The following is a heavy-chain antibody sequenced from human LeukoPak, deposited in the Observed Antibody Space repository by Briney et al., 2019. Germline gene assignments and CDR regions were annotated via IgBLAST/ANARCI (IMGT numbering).Heavy chain of an antibody. Sequence: PGRSLRLSCAASGFTFSSYGMHWVRQAPGKGLEWVAVISYDGSNKYYADSVKGRFTISRDNSKNTLYLQMNSLRAEDTAVYYCAKDVHSYGILTGYYDPSDAFDIWGQGTMVTVSS. CDR1: GFTFSSYG. J-gene: IGHJ3*02. V-gene: IGHV3-30*18. CDR2: ISYDGSNK. D-gene: IGHD3-9*01. CDR3: AKDVHSYGILTGYYDPSDAFDI.